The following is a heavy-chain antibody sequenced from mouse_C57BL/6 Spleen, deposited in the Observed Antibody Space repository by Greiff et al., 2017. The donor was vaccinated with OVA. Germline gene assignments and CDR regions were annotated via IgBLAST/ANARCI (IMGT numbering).Heavy chain of an antibody. CDR2: FYPGSGSI. J-gene: IGHJ3*01. V-gene: IGHV1-62-2*01. D-gene: IGHD1-1*01. CDR1: GYTFTEYT. CDR3: ARHEEESEYYGSSYGFAY. Sequence: QVQLQQSGAELVKPGASVKLSCKASGYTFTEYTIHWVKQRSGQGLEWIGWFYPGSGSIKYNEKFKDKATLTADKSSSTVYMELSRLTSEDSAVYFCARHEEESEYYGSSYGFAYWGQGTLVTVSA.